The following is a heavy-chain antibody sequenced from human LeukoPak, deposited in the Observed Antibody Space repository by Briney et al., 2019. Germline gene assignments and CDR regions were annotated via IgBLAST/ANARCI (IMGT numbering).Heavy chain of an antibody. V-gene: IGHV1-3*01. CDR3: ARGGPNSGGWTLDH. J-gene: IGHJ4*02. Sequence: GASVKVSCKTSGYTFSSYAMHWVRQAPGQRLEWMGCINGDNGNTQYSQKFQGRVTFTRDTSASTAYMELSSLTSEDKAVFYCARGGPNSGGWTLDHWGQGTLVSVSS. CDR1: GYTFSSYA. CDR2: INGDNGNT. D-gene: IGHD6-19*01.